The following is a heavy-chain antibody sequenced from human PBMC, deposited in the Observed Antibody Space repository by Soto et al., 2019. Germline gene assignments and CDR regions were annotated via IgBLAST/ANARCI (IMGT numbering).Heavy chain of an antibody. CDR1: GFTFSSYW. D-gene: IGHD3-3*01. CDR2: INSDGSST. CDR3: ARDFYDFWSGYSYMDV. V-gene: IGHV3-74*01. J-gene: IGHJ6*03. Sequence: EVQLVESGGGLVQPGGSLRLSCAASGFTFSSYWMHWVRQAPGKGLVWVSSINSDGSSTSYSDSVKGRFTISRDNAKNTLYLQMNSLRAEDTAVYYCARDFYDFWSGYSYMDVWGKGTTVTVSS.